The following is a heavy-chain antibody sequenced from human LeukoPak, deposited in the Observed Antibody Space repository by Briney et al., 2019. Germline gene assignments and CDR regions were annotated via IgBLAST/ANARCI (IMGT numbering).Heavy chain of an antibody. CDR2: ITSTSSTI. CDR3: ARPVDTSMITGFDL. V-gene: IGHV3-48*01. CDR1: GFTFSSYG. D-gene: IGHD5-18*01. Sequence: GGSLRLSCAASGFTFSSYGLNWVRQAPGKGLEWVSFITSTSSTIHYAGSVKGRSTISRDNAKNSLYLQMNSLRAEDTAMYYCARPVDTSMITGFDLWGQGTLVTVSS. J-gene: IGHJ4*02.